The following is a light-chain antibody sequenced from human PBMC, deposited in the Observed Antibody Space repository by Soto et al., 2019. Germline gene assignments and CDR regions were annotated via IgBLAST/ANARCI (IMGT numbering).Light chain of an antibody. V-gene: IGKV3-15*01. CDR1: QSLSSS. CDR3: LQYFLWRT. J-gene: IGKJ1*01. CDR2: DAS. Sequence: EIVMTQSPATLSVSQGERATLSCRARQSLSSSLAWYQQKPGQTPRLLIYDASTRATDIPARFSGRGSGTEFTLTISSLEAEDSAVYYCLQYFLWRTFGQGTKVEIK.